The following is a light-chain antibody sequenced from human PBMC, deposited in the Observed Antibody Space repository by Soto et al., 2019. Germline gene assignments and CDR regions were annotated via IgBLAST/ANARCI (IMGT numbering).Light chain of an antibody. V-gene: IGKV4-1*01. CDR2: WAS. CDR3: QQYYSSPRT. J-gene: IGKJ2*01. Sequence: DIVMTQSPDSLAVSLGERATINCKSSQSVLYSSTNKNYLAWYQQKAGQPPKLLIYWASTRESGVPDRISDSGSGTDFTLTISSLQAEDVAVYYCQQYYSSPRTFGQGTKLEIK. CDR1: QSVLYSSTNKNY.